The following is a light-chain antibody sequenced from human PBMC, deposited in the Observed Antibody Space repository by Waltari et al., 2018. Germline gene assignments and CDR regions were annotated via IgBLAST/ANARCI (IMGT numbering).Light chain of an antibody. CDR2: GIS. V-gene: IGKV3-15*01. Sequence: ETVLTQSPATLSVSPGERAPLSCRASQSISSSYFAWYQQKPGQAPRLLISGISTRATGIPARFSGSGSGTEFTLTISSLQSEDFAVYYCQQYDNWPLTFGGGTKVEIK. CDR1: QSISSSY. J-gene: IGKJ4*01. CDR3: QQYDNWPLT.